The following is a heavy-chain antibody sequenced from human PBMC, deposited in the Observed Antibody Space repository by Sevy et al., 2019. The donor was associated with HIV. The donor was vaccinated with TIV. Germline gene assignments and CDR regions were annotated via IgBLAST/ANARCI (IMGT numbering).Heavy chain of an antibody. CDR1: GGSISAYY. J-gene: IGHJ5*02. Sequence: SETLSLTCTVSGGSISAYYWSWIRQPPGKGLEWIGYIHYTGNTKYNPSLESRVTISVDTSKNQFSLKLSSVTAADTATYYCARAPPVRSGDDSLNWFAPWGQGTLVTVSS. CDR3: ARAPPVRSGDDSLNWFAP. V-gene: IGHV4-59*01. D-gene: IGHD5-12*01. CDR2: IHYTGNT.